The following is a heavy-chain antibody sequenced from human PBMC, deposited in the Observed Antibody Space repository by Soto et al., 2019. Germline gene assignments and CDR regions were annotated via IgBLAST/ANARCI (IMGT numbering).Heavy chain of an antibody. V-gene: IGHV3-30*18. Sequence: GSLRLSCAASGFTFSSYGMHWVRQAPGKGLEWVAVISYDGSNKYYADSVKGRFTISRDNSKNTLYLQMNSLRAEDTAVYYCAKDFWPAANQGYAFDIWGQGTMVTVSS. D-gene: IGHD2-2*01. CDR1: GFTFSSYG. CDR3: AKDFWPAANQGYAFDI. CDR2: ISYDGSNK. J-gene: IGHJ3*02.